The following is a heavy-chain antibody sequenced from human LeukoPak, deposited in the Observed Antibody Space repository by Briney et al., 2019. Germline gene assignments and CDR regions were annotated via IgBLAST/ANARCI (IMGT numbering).Heavy chain of an antibody. Sequence: PGGSLRLSCAAYGFTFSSYSMNWVRQAPGKGLEWVSYISSSSSTIYYADSVKGRFTISRDNAKDSLYLQMNSLRDEDTAVYYCARDTATVTPYYYYYYGMDVWGQGTTVTVSS. D-gene: IGHD4-11*01. J-gene: IGHJ6*02. CDR1: GFTFSSYS. V-gene: IGHV3-48*02. CDR2: ISSSSSTI. CDR3: ARDTATVTPYYYYYYGMDV.